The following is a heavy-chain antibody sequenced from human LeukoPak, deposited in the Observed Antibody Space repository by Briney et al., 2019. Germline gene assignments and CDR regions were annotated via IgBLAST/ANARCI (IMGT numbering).Heavy chain of an antibody. CDR3: ARSYYGSTSLSAFDI. V-gene: IGHV4-59*02. CDR1: GGSVSSYY. CDR2: IHYSGST. J-gene: IGHJ3*02. D-gene: IGHD3-22*01. Sequence: PSETLSLTCTVSGGSVSSYYWSWIRQPPGKGLEWIAYIHYSGSTNYNPSLKSRVTISGDTSKNQFSLKVTSVTAADTAVYYCARSYYGSTSLSAFDIWGQGTMVTVSS.